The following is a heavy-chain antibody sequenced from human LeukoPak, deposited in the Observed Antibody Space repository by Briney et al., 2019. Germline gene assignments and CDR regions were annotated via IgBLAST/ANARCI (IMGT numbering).Heavy chain of an antibody. CDR1: GYSISSGYY. CDR3: ARDDRNNFLFDP. D-gene: IGHD1-1*01. V-gene: IGHV4-38-2*02. J-gene: IGHJ5*02. CDR2: IYHSGST. Sequence: SETLSLTCTVSGYSISSGYYWGWIRPPPGKGLEWIGSIYHSGSTYYNPSLKSRVTISVDTSKNQFSLKLSSVTAADTAVYYCARDDRNNFLFDPWGQGTLVTVSS.